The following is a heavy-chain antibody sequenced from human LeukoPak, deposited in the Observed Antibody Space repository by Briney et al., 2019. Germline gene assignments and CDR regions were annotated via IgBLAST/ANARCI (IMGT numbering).Heavy chain of an antibody. CDR2: INNRGTT. J-gene: IGHJ4*02. CDR3: ARYRDGDRDISLDI. D-gene: IGHD4-17*01. V-gene: IGHV4-59*08. Sequence: SETLSLTCTVSGDSISSDYWSWIRQPPGKGLQWIGFINNRGTTSYNPSLKSRVTISRDMSKNQFALKLSSVSAADTAVYYCARYRDGDRDISLDIWGQGTPVTVSS. CDR1: GDSISSDY.